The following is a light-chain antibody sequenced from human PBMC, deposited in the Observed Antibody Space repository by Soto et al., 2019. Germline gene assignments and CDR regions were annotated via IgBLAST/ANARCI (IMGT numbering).Light chain of an antibody. CDR2: DVT. Sequence: QSALTQPPSVSGSPGQSVAISCSGSSGDVGSNNRVSWYQQSPGTAPKLLIYDVTNRPSGVPDRFSGSKSGNTASLTISGLQAEDEADYYCSSFTTSNTYVFGTGTKVTVL. J-gene: IGLJ1*01. CDR3: SSFTTSNTYV. CDR1: SGDVGSNNR. V-gene: IGLV2-18*02.